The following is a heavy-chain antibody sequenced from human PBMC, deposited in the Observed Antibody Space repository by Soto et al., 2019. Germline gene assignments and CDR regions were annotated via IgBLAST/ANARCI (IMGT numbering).Heavy chain of an antibody. D-gene: IGHD3-3*01. CDR1: GFSLSTSGMC. CDR3: ARILTYYDFWRGPRDPIVYYTGIYV. Sequence: SGPTLVNPTQTLTLPCTLSGFSLSTSGMCVSWIRQPPGKALEWLARIDWDDDKYYSTSLKTRLTISKDTSKNQVVLTMTNMDPVDTATYYCARILTYYDFWRGPRDPIVYYTGIYVWGQGT. J-gene: IGHJ6*02. CDR2: IDWDDDK. V-gene: IGHV2-70*11.